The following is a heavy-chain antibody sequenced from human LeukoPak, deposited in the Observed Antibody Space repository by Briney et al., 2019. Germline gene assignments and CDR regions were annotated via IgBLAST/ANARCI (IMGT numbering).Heavy chain of an antibody. J-gene: IGHJ4*02. D-gene: IGHD3-22*01. CDR2: IYTSGST. CDR1: GGSISSYY. V-gene: IGHV4-4*07. CDR3: PRERYYDDSSGYPTHFDY. Sequence: PSETLSLTCTVSGGSISSYYRSWIRQPAGKGLEWIGRIYTSGSTNYNPSLKSRVTMSVDTSKNQFSLKLSSVTAADTAVYYCPRERYYDDSSGYPTHFDYWGQGTLVTVSS.